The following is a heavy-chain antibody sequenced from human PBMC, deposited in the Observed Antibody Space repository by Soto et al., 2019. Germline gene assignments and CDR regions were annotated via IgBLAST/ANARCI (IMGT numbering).Heavy chain of an antibody. CDR2: IYYSGST. Sequence: PSETLSLPSTVSGGTVSSVSCYWSWIRQPPGKGMEWNGYIYYSGSTNYNPSLKSRVTISVDTSKNQFSLKLSSVTAADTAVYYCARFRYYYGSGSYYNYHYGMDVWGQGTTVTVPS. CDR3: ARFRYYYGSGSYYNYHYGMDV. CDR1: GGTVSSVSCY. J-gene: IGHJ6*02. D-gene: IGHD3-10*01. V-gene: IGHV4-61*01.